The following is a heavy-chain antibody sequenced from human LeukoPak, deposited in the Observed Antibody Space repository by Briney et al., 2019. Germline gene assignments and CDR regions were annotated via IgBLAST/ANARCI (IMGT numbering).Heavy chain of an antibody. CDR1: GGSISSGGYS. V-gene: IGHV4-61*08. CDR3: ARAKYSSSWYGGWFDP. CDR2: IYYSGST. D-gene: IGHD6-13*01. Sequence: PSETLSLTCAVSGGSISSGGYSWSWIRQPPGKGLEWIGYIYYSGSTNYNPSLKSRVTISVDTSKNQFSLKLSSVTAADTAVYYCARAKYSSSWYGGWFDPWGQGTLVAVSS. J-gene: IGHJ5*02.